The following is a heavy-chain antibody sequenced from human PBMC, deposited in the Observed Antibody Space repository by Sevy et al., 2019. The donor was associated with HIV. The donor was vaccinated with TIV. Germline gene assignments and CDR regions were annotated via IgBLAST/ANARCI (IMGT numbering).Heavy chain of an antibody. Sequence: GGSLRLSCAASEFSFSNAWMNWVRQAPGKGLEWVGRIKSKSDGGTTDYSAPVKGRFTISRDDSKNTLYLQMNSLKTEDTAVYYCTTKRDFWSGYQYFDYWGQRTLVTVSS. J-gene: IGHJ4*02. V-gene: IGHV3-15*01. CDR3: TTKRDFWSGYQYFDY. CDR1: EFSFSNAW. CDR2: IKSKSDGGTT. D-gene: IGHD3-3*01.